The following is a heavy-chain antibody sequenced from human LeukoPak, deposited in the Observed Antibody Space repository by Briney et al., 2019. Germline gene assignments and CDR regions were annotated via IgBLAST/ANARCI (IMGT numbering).Heavy chain of an antibody. Sequence: ASVKVSCKASGYTFTGYYMHWVRQAPGQGLEWMGRINPNSGGTNHAQKFQGRVTMTRDTSISTAYMELSRLRSDGTAVYYCARRPFFYGSGSPDAFDIWGQGTMVTVSS. CDR2: INPNSGGT. J-gene: IGHJ3*02. CDR3: ARRPFFYGSGSPDAFDI. D-gene: IGHD3-10*01. CDR1: GYTFTGYY. V-gene: IGHV1-2*06.